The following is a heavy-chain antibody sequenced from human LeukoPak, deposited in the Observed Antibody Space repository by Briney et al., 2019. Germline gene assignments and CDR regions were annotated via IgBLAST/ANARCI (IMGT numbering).Heavy chain of an antibody. CDR2: IIPIFGTA. J-gene: IGHJ6*03. V-gene: IGHV1-69*13. Sequence: GASVKVSCKASGGTFSGYTISWVRQAPGQGLEWMGGIIPIFGTANYAQKFQGRVTITADESTSTAYMELSSLRSEDTAVYYCARGNDGSGSPSYYFYYMDVWGKGTTVTISS. CDR1: GGTFSGYT. D-gene: IGHD3-10*01. CDR3: ARGNDGSGSPSYYFYYMDV.